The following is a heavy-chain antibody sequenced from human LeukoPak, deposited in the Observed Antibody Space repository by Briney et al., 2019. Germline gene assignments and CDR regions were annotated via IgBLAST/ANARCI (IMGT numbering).Heavy chain of an antibody. CDR2: LIPIFGTA. D-gene: IGHD6-13*01. V-gene: IGHV1-69*06. CDR3: ARGLPGRYSSSWPEYFQH. Sequence: SVKVSCKASGGTVSRYAISWVRQAPGQGLEWMGGLIPIFGTANYAQKFQGRVTITADKSTSTAYMELSSLRSEDTAVYYCARGLPGRYSSSWPEYFQHWGQGTLVTVSS. CDR1: GGTVSRYA. J-gene: IGHJ1*01.